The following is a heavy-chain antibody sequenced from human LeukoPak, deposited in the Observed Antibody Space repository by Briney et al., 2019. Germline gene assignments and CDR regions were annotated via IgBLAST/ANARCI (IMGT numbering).Heavy chain of an antibody. D-gene: IGHD3/OR15-3a*01. CDR3: ARLGLGLDAFDI. Sequence: ASVKVSCKTSGYSENFYGITWVRQAPRQGLEWMGWIHTNTGNPTYAQGFTGRFVFSLDTSVSTAYLQISSLKAEDTAVYYCARLGLGLDAFDIWGQGTKVTVSA. J-gene: IGHJ3*02. CDR2: IHTNTGNP. V-gene: IGHV7-4-1*02. CDR1: GYSENFYG.